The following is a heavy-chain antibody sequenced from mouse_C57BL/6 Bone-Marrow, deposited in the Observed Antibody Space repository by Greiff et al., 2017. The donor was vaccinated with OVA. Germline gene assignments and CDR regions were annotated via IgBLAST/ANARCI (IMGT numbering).Heavy chain of an antibody. CDR2: IYPRSGNT. V-gene: IGHV1-81*01. J-gene: IGHJ4*01. Sequence: QVQLQQSGAELARPGASVKLSCKASGYTFTSYGISWVKQRTGQGLEWIGEIYPRSGNTYYNEKFKGKATLTADKSSSTAYMELRSLTSEDSAVYFGAIQGYYAIDYWGQGTSVTVSS. CDR1: GYTFTSYG. CDR3: AIQGYYAIDY.